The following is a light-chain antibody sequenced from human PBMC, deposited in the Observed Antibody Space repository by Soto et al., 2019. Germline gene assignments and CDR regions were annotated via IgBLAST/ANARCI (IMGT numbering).Light chain of an antibody. Sequence: QSVLTQPASVFGSPGQSIPISCTGTGSDVGGYNYVSWYQQHPGKAPKVMIYDVSNRPSGVSNRFSGSKSGNTASLTISGLQAEDEADYYCSSYTSASTPLVFGGGTKVTVL. CDR2: DVS. J-gene: IGLJ2*01. CDR1: GSDVGGYNY. V-gene: IGLV2-14*01. CDR3: SSYTSASTPLV.